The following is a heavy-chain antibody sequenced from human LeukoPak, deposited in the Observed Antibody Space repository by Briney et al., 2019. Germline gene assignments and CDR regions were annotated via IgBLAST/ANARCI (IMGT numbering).Heavy chain of an antibody. V-gene: IGHV1-69*01. J-gene: IGHJ6*02. CDR2: IIPIFGTA. D-gene: IGHD5-12*01. CDR1: GGTFSSYA. Sequence: SVKVSCKASGGTFSSYAISWVRQAPGQGLEWMGGIIPIFGTANYAQKFQGRVTIIADESTSTAYMELSSLRSEDTAVYYCARTRRGYSGYDYHYYGMDVWGQGTTVTVSS. CDR3: ARTRRGYSGYDYHYYGMDV.